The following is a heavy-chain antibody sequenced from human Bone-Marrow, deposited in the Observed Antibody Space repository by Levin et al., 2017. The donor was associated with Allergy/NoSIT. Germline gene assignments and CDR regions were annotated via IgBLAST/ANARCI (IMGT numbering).Heavy chain of an antibody. CDR1: GFTFSSYW. Sequence: PWGSLRLSCAASGFTFSSYWMSWVRQAPGKGLEWVANIKQDGSEKYYVDSVKGRFTISRDNAKNSLYLQMNSLRAEDTAVYYCARATMVRGVISLGYYFDYWGQGTLVTVSS. D-gene: IGHD3-10*01. CDR2: IKQDGSEK. CDR3: ARATMVRGVISLGYYFDY. J-gene: IGHJ4*02. V-gene: IGHV3-7*01.